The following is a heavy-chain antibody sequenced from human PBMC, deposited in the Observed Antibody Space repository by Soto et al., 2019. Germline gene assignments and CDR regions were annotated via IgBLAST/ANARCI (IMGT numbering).Heavy chain of an antibody. D-gene: IGHD7-27*01. J-gene: IGHJ6*02. V-gene: IGHV3-30*18. CDR2: ISYDGSNK. Sequence: QVQLVESGGGVVQPGRSLRLSCAASGFTFSSYGMHWVRQAPGKGLEWVAVISYDGSNKYYADSVKGRFTISRDNSQXTLYLQMNSLRAEDTAVYYCAKDLLGPGRAYGMDVWGQGTTVTVSS. CDR1: GFTFSSYG. CDR3: AKDLLGPGRAYGMDV.